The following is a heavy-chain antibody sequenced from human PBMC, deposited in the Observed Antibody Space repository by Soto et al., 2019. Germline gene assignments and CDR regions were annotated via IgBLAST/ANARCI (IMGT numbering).Heavy chain of an antibody. CDR1: GFTFSSYA. J-gene: IGHJ6*02. V-gene: IGHV3-30-3*01. D-gene: IGHD5-12*01. Sequence: PGGSLRLSCAASGFTFSSYAMHWVRQAPGKGLEWVAVISYDGSNKYYADSVKGRFTISRDNSKNTLYLQMNSLRAEDTAVYYCAREPLPTYSGYDDLIGMDVWGQGTTVTVSS. CDR3: AREPLPTYSGYDDLIGMDV. CDR2: ISYDGSNK.